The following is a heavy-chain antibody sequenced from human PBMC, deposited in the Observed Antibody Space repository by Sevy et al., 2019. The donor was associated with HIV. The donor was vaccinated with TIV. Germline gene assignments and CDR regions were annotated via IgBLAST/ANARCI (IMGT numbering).Heavy chain of an antibody. CDR1: GYTLTQLS. V-gene: IGHV1-24*01. Sequence: ASVKVSCKLSGYTLTQLSMHWVRQAPGKGLEWLGSFDPEDGERIYAQKFQGRFTMTEETSTDTVYMELSSLRSEDTAIYYCATGREYYEGNSGYFDYWGQGTLVTVSS. J-gene: IGHJ4*02. CDR2: FDPEDGER. D-gene: IGHD3-3*01. CDR3: ATGREYYEGNSGYFDY.